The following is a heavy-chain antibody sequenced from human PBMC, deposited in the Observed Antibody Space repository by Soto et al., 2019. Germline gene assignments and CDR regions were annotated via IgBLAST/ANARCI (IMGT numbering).Heavy chain of an antibody. CDR3: TRDASRDSSARGWFDP. CDR1: GFTFSSYW. CDR2: IKQDGSEK. D-gene: IGHD6-13*01. J-gene: IGHJ5*02. Sequence: GGSLRLSCAASGFTFSSYWMSWVRQAPAKGLEWVANIKQDGSEKYYVDSVKGRFTISRDNAKNSLYLRMNSLGTEDTAVYYCTRDASRDSSARGWFDPWGPGTLVTVSS. V-gene: IGHV3-7*01.